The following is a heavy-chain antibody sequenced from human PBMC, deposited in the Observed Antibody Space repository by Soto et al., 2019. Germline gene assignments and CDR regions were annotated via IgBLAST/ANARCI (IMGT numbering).Heavy chain of an antibody. V-gene: IGHV1-18*01. CDR1: GYTFTSYG. D-gene: IGHD6-13*01. J-gene: IGHJ6*02. CDR2: ISTYNGYT. CDR3: AKRLHSSWKPYYYYGMDV. Sequence: ASVKVSCKASGYTFTSYGITWVRQAPGQGLEWMGWISTYNGYTSYAQKLQGRVTMTTDTSTSTAYMELRSLRAEDTAVYYCAKRLHSSWKPYYYYGMDVWGQGTTVTVSS.